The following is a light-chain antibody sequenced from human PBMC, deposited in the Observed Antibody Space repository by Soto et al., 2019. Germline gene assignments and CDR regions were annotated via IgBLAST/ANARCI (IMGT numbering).Light chain of an antibody. CDR1: HSVSSSY. CDR3: QQYGSPPWT. CDR2: GAS. V-gene: IGKV3-20*01. Sequence: EIVLTQSPGTLSLSPGERATLSCRASHSVSSSYLAWYQQKPGQAPRLLIYGASSRATGIPDRFSGSGSGTDFTLTISRLEPEDFAVYYCQQYGSPPWTFGQGTKV. J-gene: IGKJ1*01.